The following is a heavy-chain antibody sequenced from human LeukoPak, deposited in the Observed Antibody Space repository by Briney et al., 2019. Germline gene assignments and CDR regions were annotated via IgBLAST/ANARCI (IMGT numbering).Heavy chain of an antibody. CDR2: INPNSGGT. CDR1: GYTFTGYY. V-gene: IGHV1-2*02. J-gene: IGHJ4*02. CDR3: ARGDSYFDY. Sequence: ASVEVSYKASGYTFTGYYMHWVRQAPGQGLEWMGWINPNSGGTNYAQKFQGRVTMTSDTSISTAYMELSRLRSDDTAVYYCARGDSYFDYWGQGTLVTVSS.